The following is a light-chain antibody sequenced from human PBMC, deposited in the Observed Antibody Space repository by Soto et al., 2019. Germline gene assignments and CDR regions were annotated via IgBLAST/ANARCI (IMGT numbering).Light chain of an antibody. V-gene: IGLV2-14*01. CDR1: SSDVGGYDY. Sequence: QSSLTQPASLSGSPGQSITISCTGSSSDVGGYDYVSWYQQYPGKAPKLMIYDVSNRPSGVSNRFSGSKSGNTASLTISGLQADDEADYYCSSFSSSTTRVFGTGSMVTV. CDR3: SSFSSSTTRV. J-gene: IGLJ1*01. CDR2: DVS.